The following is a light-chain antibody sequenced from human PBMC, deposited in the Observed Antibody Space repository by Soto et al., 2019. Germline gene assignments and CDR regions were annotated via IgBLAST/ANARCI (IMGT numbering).Light chain of an antibody. CDR1: QSVSSSF. CDR2: GAS. CDR3: QQRSNRLPIT. J-gene: IGKJ5*01. V-gene: IGKV3D-20*02. Sequence: EIVLTQSPGTLSLSPGERATISWRASQSVSSSFLAWYQQKVGQAPRLIIYGASSRANGIPARFSGSGSGTDFTLTISSLEPEDFASYYCQQRSNRLPITFGQGTRLEIK.